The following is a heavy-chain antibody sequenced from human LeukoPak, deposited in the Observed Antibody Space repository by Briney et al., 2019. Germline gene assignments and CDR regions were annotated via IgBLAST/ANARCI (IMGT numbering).Heavy chain of an antibody. CDR3: ARATPLGYCTNGVCPYGSTNTYYYYGMDV. J-gene: IGHJ6*02. V-gene: IGHV4-61*08. CDR2: IYYSGST. Sequence: SQTLSLTCTVSGGSISSGDYYWSWIRQPPGKGLEWIGYIYYSGSTNYNPSLKSRVTISVDTSKNQFSLKLSSVTAADTAVYYCARATPLGYCTNGVCPYGSTNTYYYYGMDVWGQGTTVTVSS. D-gene: IGHD2-8*01. CDR1: GGSISSGDYY.